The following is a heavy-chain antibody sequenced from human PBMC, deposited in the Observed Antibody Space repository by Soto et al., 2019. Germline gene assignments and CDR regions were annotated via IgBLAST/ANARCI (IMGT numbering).Heavy chain of an antibody. CDR2: IWYDGSNK. CDR1: GFTFSSYG. Sequence: QVQLVESGGGVVQPGRSLRLSCAASGFTFSSYGMHWVRQAPGKGLEWVAVIWYDGSNKYYADSVKGRFTISRDNSKNTLYLLMNSLRAEDTAVYYCARVANLYSCSSTSRRVRYYYYYGMDVWGQGTTVTVSS. V-gene: IGHV3-33*01. CDR3: ARVANLYSCSSTSRRVRYYYYYGMDV. D-gene: IGHD6-6*01. J-gene: IGHJ6*02.